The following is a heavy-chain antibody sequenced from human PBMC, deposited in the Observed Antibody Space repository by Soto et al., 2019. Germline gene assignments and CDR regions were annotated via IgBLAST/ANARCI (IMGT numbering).Heavy chain of an antibody. Sequence: SLRLSCTASGFTFDDYAMHWVRQAPGKGLEWVSGISWNSGSIVYADSVKGRFTISRDNAENSLYLQMNSLRAEDTAFYYCAKDRGPTIFGPDDGLDIWGQATIVTVSS. CDR3: AKDRGPTIFGPDDGLDI. CDR1: GFTFDDYA. D-gene: IGHD3-3*01. V-gene: IGHV3-9*01. CDR2: ISWNSGSI. J-gene: IGHJ3*02.